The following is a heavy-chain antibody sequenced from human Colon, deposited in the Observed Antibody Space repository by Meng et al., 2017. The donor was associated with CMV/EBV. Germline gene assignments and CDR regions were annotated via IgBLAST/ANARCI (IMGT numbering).Heavy chain of an antibody. CDR1: GYTFTNFG. J-gene: IGHJ4*02. CDR3: ARELARGGY. V-gene: IGHV1-18*01. Sequence: QVQLVQSGAEVKKPGGSWQVSCKTSGYTFTNFGISWVRQAPGQGLEWMAYISPYNGDTNYAQRFQGRVALTTDTSTSTVYMELGSLTSDDTAMYYCARELARGGYWGQGTLVTVSS. CDR2: ISPYNGDT.